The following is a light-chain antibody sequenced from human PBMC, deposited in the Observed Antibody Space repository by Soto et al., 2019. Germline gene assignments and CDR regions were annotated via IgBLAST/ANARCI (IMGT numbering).Light chain of an antibody. J-gene: IGKJ1*01. Sequence: DIQMTQSPSTLSGSVGDRVTITCRASQSISSYLNWYQQKPGKAPKLLICSASSLQSGVPSRFSGSGSGTDVTLTISSLQPEDFATYYCQQSYSTPPTFGQGTKVDIK. V-gene: IGKV1-39*01. CDR3: QQSYSTPPT. CDR2: SAS. CDR1: QSISSY.